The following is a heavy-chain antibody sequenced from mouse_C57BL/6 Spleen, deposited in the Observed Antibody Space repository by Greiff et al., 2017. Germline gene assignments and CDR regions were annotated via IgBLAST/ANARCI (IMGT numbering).Heavy chain of an antibody. CDR3: ARMKGYSNFFDY. CDR1: GYAFSSSW. J-gene: IGHJ2*01. Sequence: QVQLKESGPELVKPGASVKISCKASGYAFSSSWMNWVKQRPGKGLEWIGRIYPGDGDTNYNGKFKGKATLTADKSSSTAYMQLSSLTSEDSAVYFCARMKGYSNFFDYWGQGTTLTVSS. V-gene: IGHV1-82*01. CDR2: IYPGDGDT. D-gene: IGHD2-5*01.